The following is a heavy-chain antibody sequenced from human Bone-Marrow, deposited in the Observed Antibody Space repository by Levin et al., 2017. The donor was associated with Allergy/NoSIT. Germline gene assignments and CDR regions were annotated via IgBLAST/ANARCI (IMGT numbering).Heavy chain of an antibody. CDR3: AREGGFLEGLFFDY. J-gene: IGHJ4*02. CDR1: GFTFSSYA. Sequence: GGSLRLSCAASGFTFSSYAMHWVRQAPGKGLEWVAVISYDGSNKYYADSVKGRFTISRDNSKNTLYLQMNSLRAEDTAVYYCAREGGFLEGLFFDYWGQGTLVTVSS. D-gene: IGHD3-3*01. V-gene: IGHV3-30*04. CDR2: ISYDGSNK.